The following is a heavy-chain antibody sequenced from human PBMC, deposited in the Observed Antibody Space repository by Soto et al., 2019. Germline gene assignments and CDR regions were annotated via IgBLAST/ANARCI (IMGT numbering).Heavy chain of an antibody. CDR1: GYRFTGHG. CDR2: INPKSGAT. V-gene: IGHV1-2*02. D-gene: IGHD2-21*02. Sequence: ASVKVSCKASGYRFTGHGLHWVRQAPGQGLQWMGWINPKSGATDYAQKFQGRVTMTREMSTNTAYLELSGLRSDDTADDTAAYYCAKSNYGGDDYFQYGLYIWERETTLTVYS. J-gene: IGHJ6*01. CDR3: AYYCAKSNYGGDDYFQYGLYI.